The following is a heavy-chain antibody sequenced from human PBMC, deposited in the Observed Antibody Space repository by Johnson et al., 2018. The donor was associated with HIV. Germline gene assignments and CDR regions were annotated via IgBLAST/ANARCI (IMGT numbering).Heavy chain of an antibody. J-gene: IGHJ3*02. CDR2: IFTVGDV. D-gene: IGHD3-10*01. V-gene: IGHV3-66*02. CDR1: GFTFDDYA. Sequence: VQLVESGGGLVQPGRSLRLSCAASGFTFDDYAMSWVRQAPGKGLEWVSVIFTVGDVYSADSVKGRFTISRAHSKNKLYLQMNSLRAEDTAVYYCARPPPFMGNYGSGSWWAFDIWGQGTMVTVSS. CDR3: ARPPPFMGNYGSGSWWAFDI.